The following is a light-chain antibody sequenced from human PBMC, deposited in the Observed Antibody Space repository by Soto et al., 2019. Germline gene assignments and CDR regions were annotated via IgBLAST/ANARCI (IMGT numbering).Light chain of an antibody. V-gene: IGKV1-12*01. Sequence: DIQMTQSPSSVSASVGDSITITCRASQDIRTWLAWFQQKPGKAPKLLIYAASSLQSGVPSMFSGSGSGTDFTLTITSLQTEDFATYYCQHTNSFPRTFGQGTRVDIK. CDR3: QHTNSFPRT. J-gene: IGKJ1*01. CDR2: AAS. CDR1: QDIRTW.